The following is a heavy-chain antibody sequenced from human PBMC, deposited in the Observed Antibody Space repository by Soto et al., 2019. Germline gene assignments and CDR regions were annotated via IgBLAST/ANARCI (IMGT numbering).Heavy chain of an antibody. Sequence: AGGSLRLSCAASGFTVSSNYMSWVRQAPGKGLEWVSVIYSGGSTYYADSVKGRFTISRDNSKNTLYLQMNSLRAEDTAVYYCARGYCSGGSCYLYYFDYWGQGTLVTVSS. J-gene: IGHJ4*02. CDR1: GFTVSSNY. V-gene: IGHV3-53*01. CDR2: IYSGGST. D-gene: IGHD2-15*01. CDR3: ARGYCSGGSCYLYYFDY.